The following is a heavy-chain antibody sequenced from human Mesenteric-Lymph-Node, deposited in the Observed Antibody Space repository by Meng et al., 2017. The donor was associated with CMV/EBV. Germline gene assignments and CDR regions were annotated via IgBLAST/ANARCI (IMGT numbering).Heavy chain of an antibody. CDR1: GLSFSDYA. CDR2: IRYDGSNK. Sequence: GGSLRLSCAASGLSFSDYAMSWVRQAPGKGLEWVAFIRYDGSNKYYADSVKGRFTISRDNSKNTLYLQMNSLRAEDTAVYYCAKDPSYSSGFPSQHWAQGTLVTVSS. CDR3: AKDPSYSSGFPSQH. D-gene: IGHD6-19*01. J-gene: IGHJ1*01. V-gene: IGHV3-30*02.